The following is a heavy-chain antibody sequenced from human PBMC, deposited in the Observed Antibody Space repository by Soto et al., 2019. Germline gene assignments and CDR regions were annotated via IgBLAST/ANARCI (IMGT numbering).Heavy chain of an antibody. CDR1: GGTFSSYA. CDR3: ARDSVVAATQTYYYYGIDV. Sequence: SVKVYCKAAGGTFSSYAISWVRQAPGQGLEWMGGIIPIFGTANYAQKFQGRVTITADESTSTAYMELSSLRSEDTAVYYCARDSVVAATQTYYYYGIDVWSQGTTDTVSS. CDR2: IIPIFGTA. D-gene: IGHD2-15*01. J-gene: IGHJ6*02. V-gene: IGHV1-69*13.